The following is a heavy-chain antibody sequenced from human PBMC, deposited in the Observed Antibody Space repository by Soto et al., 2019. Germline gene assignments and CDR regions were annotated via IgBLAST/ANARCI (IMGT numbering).Heavy chain of an antibody. V-gene: IGHV3-48*01. CDR1: GFTFSSYS. J-gene: IGHJ4*02. CDR3: ARDGWLTFDY. Sequence: EVQLVESGGGLVQPGGSLRLSCAASGFTFSSYSMNWVRQAPGKGLEWVSYISSSSSTIYYADSVKGRFTTSRDNAKNSLYLQMNSLRAEDTAVYYCARDGWLTFDYWGQGTLVTVSS. D-gene: IGHD5-12*01. CDR2: ISSSSSTI.